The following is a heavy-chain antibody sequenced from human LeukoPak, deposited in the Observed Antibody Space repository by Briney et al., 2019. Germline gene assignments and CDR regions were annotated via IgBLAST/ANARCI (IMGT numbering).Heavy chain of an antibody. CDR2: IYTSGST. V-gene: IGHV4-61*02. J-gene: IGHJ4*02. D-gene: IGHD3-3*01. CDR1: GGSISSGSYY. CDR3: AGGTWRYYFDY. Sequence: PSETLSLTCTVSGGSISSGSYYWSWIRQPAGKGLEWIGRIYTSGSTNYNPSLKSRVTISVDTSKNQFSLKLSSVTAADTAVYYCAGGTWRYYFDYWGQGTLVTVSS.